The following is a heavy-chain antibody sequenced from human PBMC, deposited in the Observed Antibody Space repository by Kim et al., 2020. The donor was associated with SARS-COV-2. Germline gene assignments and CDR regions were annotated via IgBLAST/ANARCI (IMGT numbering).Heavy chain of an antibody. CDR1: GGSISSYY. J-gene: IGHJ6*02. Sequence: SETLSLTCTVSGGSISSYYWSWIRQPPGKGLEWIGYIYYSGSTNYNPSLKSRVTISVDTSKNQFSLKLSSVTAADTAVYYCARAPYYYDSRYYGMDVWGQGTTVTVSS. V-gene: IGHV4-59*13. CDR3: ARAPYYYDSRYYGMDV. CDR2: IYYSGST. D-gene: IGHD3-22*01.